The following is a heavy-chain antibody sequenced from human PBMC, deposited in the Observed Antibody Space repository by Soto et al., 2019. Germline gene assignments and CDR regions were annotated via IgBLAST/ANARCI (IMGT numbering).Heavy chain of an antibody. CDR1: GGTFSSYA. CDR3: ARDLEQQLVLGGYYYYYGMDV. J-gene: IGHJ6*02. V-gene: IGHV1-69*13. Sequence: ASVKVSCKASGGTFSSYAISWVRQAPGQGLEWMGGIIPIFGTANYAQKFQGRVTITADESTSTAYMELSSLRSEDTAVYYCARDLEQQLVLGGYYYYYGMDVWGLGTTVTVSS. CDR2: IIPIFGTA. D-gene: IGHD6-13*01.